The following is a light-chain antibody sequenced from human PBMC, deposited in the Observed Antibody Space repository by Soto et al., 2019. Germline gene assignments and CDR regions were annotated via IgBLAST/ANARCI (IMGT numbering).Light chain of an antibody. Sequence: QSVLTQPPSASGTPGQRVTISCSGGSSNIGTNAVNWYKQLPGTAPKLLIYNNNQRPSGDPDRFSGSKSGTSASLASSGLQSEDEADYYCAAWDDSLNGYVFGTGTKLTVL. CDR3: AAWDDSLNGYV. CDR1: SSNIGTNA. V-gene: IGLV1-44*01. CDR2: NNN. J-gene: IGLJ1*01.